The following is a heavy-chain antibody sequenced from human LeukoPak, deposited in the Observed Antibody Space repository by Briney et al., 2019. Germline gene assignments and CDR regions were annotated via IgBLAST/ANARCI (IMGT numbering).Heavy chain of an antibody. CDR1: GFTFNTYG. J-gene: IGHJ4*02. CDR2: IWFDGSVK. CDR3: AKDTGVQFLEPAF. D-gene: IGHD3-3*01. Sequence: GGSLRLSCAASGFTFNTYGMHWVPQAPGQGLEWVAAIWFDGSVKHYSDAVKGRFTISRDNSLNTLYLQMNSLRVEDTAIYYCAKDTGVQFLEPAFWGQGTLVTVSS. V-gene: IGHV3-33*06.